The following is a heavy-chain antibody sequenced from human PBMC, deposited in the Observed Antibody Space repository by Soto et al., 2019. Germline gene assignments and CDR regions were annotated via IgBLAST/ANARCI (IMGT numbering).Heavy chain of an antibody. V-gene: IGHV3-23*01. CDR3: AKTYSSGWYRGDGYDP. J-gene: IGHJ5*02. CDR1: GFTFSSYA. D-gene: IGHD6-19*01. CDR2: ISGSGGST. Sequence: EVQLLESGGGLVQPGGSLRLSCAASGFTFSSYAMSWVRQAPGKGLEWVSAISGSGGSTYYADSVKGRFTISRDNSKNTLYLQMNSLGAEDTAVYYCAKTYSSGWYRGDGYDPWGQGTLVTVSS.